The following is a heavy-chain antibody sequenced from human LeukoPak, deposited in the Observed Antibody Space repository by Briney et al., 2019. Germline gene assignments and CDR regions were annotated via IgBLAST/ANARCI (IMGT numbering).Heavy chain of an antibody. D-gene: IGHD3-10*01. CDR1: GYTFTGYY. CDR2: INPNSGGT. Sequence: ASVKVSCKASGYTFTGYYMHWVLQAPGQGLEWMGWINPNSGGTNYAQKFQGRVTMTRDTSISTAYMELSRLRSDDTAVYYCAREVLRSVTMVRGVMGYWGQGTLVTVSS. CDR3: AREVLRSVTMVRGVMGY. J-gene: IGHJ4*02. V-gene: IGHV1-2*02.